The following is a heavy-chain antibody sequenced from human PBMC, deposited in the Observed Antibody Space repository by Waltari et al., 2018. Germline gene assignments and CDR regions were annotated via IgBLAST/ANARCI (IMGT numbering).Heavy chain of an antibody. CDR1: GYTFTSYD. CDR2: MNPNSGNT. D-gene: IGHD5-18*01. J-gene: IGHJ5*02. Sequence: VQLVQSGAEVKKPGASVKVSCKASGYTFTSYDINWVRQATGQGLEWMGWMNPNSGNTGYAQKFQGRVTMTRNTSISTAYMELSSLRSEDTAVYYCARGGDTAMDHHNWFDPWGQGTLVTVSS. V-gene: IGHV1-8*01. CDR3: ARGGDTAMDHHNWFDP.